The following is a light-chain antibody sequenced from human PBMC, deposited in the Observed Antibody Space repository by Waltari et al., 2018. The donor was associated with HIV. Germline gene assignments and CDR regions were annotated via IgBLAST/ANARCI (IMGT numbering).Light chain of an antibody. CDR3: CSYGGTDNV. V-gene: IGLV2-11*01. CDR2: EVS. Sequence: QSALTQPRPVSGSPGPSVTISCTGTSSDVRGYNTVSWYQQHPCKAAKLLIYEVSKWPSGVPDRFSGSKSGNTASLTISGLRADDEADYYCCSYGGTDNVFGTGTKVTIL. J-gene: IGLJ1*01. CDR1: SSDVRGYNT.